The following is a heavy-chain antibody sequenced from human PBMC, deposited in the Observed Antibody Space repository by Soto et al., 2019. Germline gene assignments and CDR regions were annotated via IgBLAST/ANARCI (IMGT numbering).Heavy chain of an antibody. CDR2: INHSGSA. Sequence: SETLSLTCAVNGGSFSGFYWTWIRQSPGGGLEWIGEINHSGSARYSPSLKSRVTISLGTSNNQFSLKLSSVTAADTAVYYCSRTPYRRQLVRYYYYGLDVWGQGTTVTVSS. D-gene: IGHD1-1*01. CDR1: GGSFSGFY. J-gene: IGHJ6*02. V-gene: IGHV4-34*01. CDR3: SRTPYRRQLVRYYYYGLDV.